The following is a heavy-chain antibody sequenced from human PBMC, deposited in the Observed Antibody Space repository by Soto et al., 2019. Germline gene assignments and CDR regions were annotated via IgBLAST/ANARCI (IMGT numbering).Heavy chain of an antibody. V-gene: IGHV1-18*01. CDR3: ARAVDYYDSSGYYTHEYFQH. CDR1: GYTFTDYG. Sequence: ASVKVSCKASGYTFTDYGISWVRQAPGQGLEWMGWISGYNGNTDYAQNFQGRVTMTTDTSTSTAYMELRSLRSDDTAVYYCARAVDYYDSSGYYTHEYFQHWGQGTLVTVSS. J-gene: IGHJ1*01. D-gene: IGHD3-22*01. CDR2: ISGYNGNT.